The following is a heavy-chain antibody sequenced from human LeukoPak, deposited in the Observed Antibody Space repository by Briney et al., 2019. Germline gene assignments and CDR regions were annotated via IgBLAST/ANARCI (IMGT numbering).Heavy chain of an antibody. CDR1: GFTFSSYG. V-gene: IGHV3-30*02. J-gene: IGHJ4*02. Sequence: GGSLRLSCAASGFTFSSYGMHWVRQAPGKGLEWVAFIRYDGSNKYYADSVKGRFTISRDNSKNTLYLQMNSLRAEDTAVYYCAKVGRPYYYGSGSYLYYFDYWGQGTLVTVSS. CDR2: IRYDGSNK. D-gene: IGHD3-10*01. CDR3: AKVGRPYYYGSGSYLYYFDY.